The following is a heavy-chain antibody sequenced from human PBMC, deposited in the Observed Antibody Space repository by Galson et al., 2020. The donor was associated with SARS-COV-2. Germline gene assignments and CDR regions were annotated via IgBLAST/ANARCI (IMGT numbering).Heavy chain of an antibody. Sequence: GGSLRLSCAASGFTFSSYAMHWVRQAPGKGLEWVAVISYDGSNKYYADSVKGRFTISRDNSKNTLYLQMNSLRAEDTAVYYCASQNYDILTGLTIWGQGTLVTVSS. D-gene: IGHD3-9*01. J-gene: IGHJ4*02. CDR1: GFTFSSYA. V-gene: IGHV3-30*04. CDR2: ISYDGSNK. CDR3: ASQNYDILTGLTI.